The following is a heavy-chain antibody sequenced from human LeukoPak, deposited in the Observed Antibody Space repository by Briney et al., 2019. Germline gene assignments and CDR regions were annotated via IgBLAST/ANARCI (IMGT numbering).Heavy chain of an antibody. Sequence: SETLSLTCTVSGGSISSSSYYWGWIRQPPGKGQEGIGSIYYSGSTYYNPSLKSRVTISVDTSKNQLFLKLSSVTAADTAVYYCARPYYYDSRIDPWGQGTLVTVSS. CDR2: IYYSGST. CDR3: ARPYYYDSRIDP. CDR1: GGSISSSSYY. J-gene: IGHJ5*02. V-gene: IGHV4-39*07. D-gene: IGHD3-22*01.